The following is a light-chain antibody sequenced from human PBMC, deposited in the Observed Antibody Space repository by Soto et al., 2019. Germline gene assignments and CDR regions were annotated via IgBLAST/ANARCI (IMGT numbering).Light chain of an antibody. CDR1: QSVSSSY. V-gene: IGKV3-20*01. Sequence: EILLTQSPVTLSLPKGEGATLSCMASQSVSSSYLAWYQHKPGQAPRLLIYGASSRATGIPDRFSGSGSGTDFTLTISRLEPEDFAVYYCQQYGSSPWTFGQGTNVDNK. CDR2: GAS. CDR3: QQYGSSPWT. J-gene: IGKJ1*01.